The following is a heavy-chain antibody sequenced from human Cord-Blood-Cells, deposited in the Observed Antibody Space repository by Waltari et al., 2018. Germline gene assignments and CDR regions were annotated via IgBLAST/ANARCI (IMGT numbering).Heavy chain of an antibody. V-gene: IGHV3-30*18. Sequence: QVQLVESGGGVVQHGRSLRLSCAASGFTFSSYGMHWVRQAPGTGLEWVAVISYDGSNRYYADSVDGRFTISRDNSKNTLYLQMNSLRAEDTAVYYCAKSVAVAGTAFDILGQGTMVTVSS. CDR1: GFTFSSYG. D-gene: IGHD6-19*01. CDR3: AKSVAVAGTAFDI. J-gene: IGHJ3*02. CDR2: ISYDGSNR.